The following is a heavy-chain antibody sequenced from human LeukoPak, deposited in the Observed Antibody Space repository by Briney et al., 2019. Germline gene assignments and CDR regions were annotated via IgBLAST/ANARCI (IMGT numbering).Heavy chain of an antibody. Sequence: EASVKVSCKASGGTFSSYTISWVRQAPGQGLEWMGRIIPILGIANYAQKFQGRVTITADKSTSTAYMELSSLRSEDTAVYYCARGSAGGYVPGYYFDYWGQGTLVTVSS. D-gene: IGHD5-12*01. CDR1: GGTFSSYT. V-gene: IGHV1-69*02. J-gene: IGHJ4*02. CDR3: ARGSAGGYVPGYYFDY. CDR2: IIPILGIA.